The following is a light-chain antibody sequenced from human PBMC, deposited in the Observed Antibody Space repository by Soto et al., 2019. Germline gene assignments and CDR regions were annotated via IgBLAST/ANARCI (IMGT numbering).Light chain of an antibody. CDR1: SSDVGGYNS. J-gene: IGLJ6*01. V-gene: IGLV2-11*01. CDR2: DVT. CDR3: CVYAGTYV. Sequence: QSALTQPRSVSGSPGQSFTISCTGTSSDVGGYNSVSWYQQHPGKAPKLMIHDVTRRLSGVPHGFSGSKSGNTASLTISGLQDADDADYYCCVYAGTYVFGSGTKVTVL.